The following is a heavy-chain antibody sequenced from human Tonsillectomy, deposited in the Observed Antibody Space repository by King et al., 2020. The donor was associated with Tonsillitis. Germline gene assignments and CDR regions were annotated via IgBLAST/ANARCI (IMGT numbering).Heavy chain of an antibody. CDR2: IHYDGTNE. D-gene: IGHD6-13*01. V-gene: IGHV3-30*02. J-gene: IGHJ4*02. Sequence: HVQLVESGGGVVQPGGSLRLSCVASGFIFSNYGMHWVRQAPGKGLEWVTFIHYDGTNEYYADSVKGRFTISRDNSKNTLYLQMNSLRAEDTAVYYCAKDRAAGLIDYWGQGTLVTVSS. CDR1: GFIFSNYG. CDR3: AKDRAAGLIDY.